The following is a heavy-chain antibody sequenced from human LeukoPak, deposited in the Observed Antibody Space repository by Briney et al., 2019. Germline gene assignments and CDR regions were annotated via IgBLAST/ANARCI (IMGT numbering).Heavy chain of an antibody. CDR2: ISSTSSTI. CDR1: GFTFSSYS. CDR3: ARDVSSSRVGSPFDY. V-gene: IGHV3-48*01. D-gene: IGHD6-13*01. J-gene: IGHJ4*02. Sequence: GRSLRLSCAASGFTFSSYSMNWVPQAPGKGLEWVSYISSTSSTIYYADSVKGRFTISRDNAKNSLYLQMNSLRAEDTAVYYCARDVSSSRVGSPFDYWGQGTLVTVSS.